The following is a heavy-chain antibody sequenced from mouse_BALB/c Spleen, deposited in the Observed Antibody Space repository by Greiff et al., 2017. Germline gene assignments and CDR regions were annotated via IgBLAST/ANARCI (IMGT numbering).Heavy chain of an antibody. CDR2: ISTYYGDA. CDR1: GYTFTDYA. J-gene: IGHJ2*01. D-gene: IGHD2-14*01. Sequence: QVQLQQSGAELVRPGVSVKISCKGSGYTFTDYAMHWVKQSHAKSLEWIGVISTYYGDASYNQKFKGKATMTVDKSSSTAYMELARLTSEDSAIYYCARGEAYYRYWFDYWGQGTTLTVSS. V-gene: IGHV1S137*01. CDR3: ARGEAYYRYWFDY.